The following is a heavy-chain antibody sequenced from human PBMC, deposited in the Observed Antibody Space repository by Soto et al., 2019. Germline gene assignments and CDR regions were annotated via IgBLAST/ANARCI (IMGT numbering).Heavy chain of an antibody. J-gene: IGHJ5*02. D-gene: IGHD2-2*01. CDR2: ISAYNGNT. CDR3: ARGWPYCSSTSCYASEILIGWFDP. CDR1: GYTFTSYG. Sequence: SVKVSCKASGYTFTSYGISWVRQAPGQGLEWMGWISAYNGNTNYAQKLQGRVTMTTDTSTSTAYMELRSLRSDDTAVYYCARGWPYCSSTSCYASEILIGWFDPWGQGTLVTV. V-gene: IGHV1-18*01.